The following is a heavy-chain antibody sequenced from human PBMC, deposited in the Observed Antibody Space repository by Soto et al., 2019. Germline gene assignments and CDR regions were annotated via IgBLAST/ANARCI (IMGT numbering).Heavy chain of an antibody. CDR1: GYTFTGFY. CDR2: INPDSGDT. Sequence: ASVKVSCKASGYTFTGFYMHWVRQAPGQGLEWMGRINPDSGDTDHAEKFQGRVTMTRDTSISTAYMELSRLRSDDTAVYYCARDVPIVVVTAILSDAFDIWGQGTMVTVSS. J-gene: IGHJ3*02. V-gene: IGHV1-2*06. D-gene: IGHD2-21*02. CDR3: ARDVPIVVVTAILSDAFDI.